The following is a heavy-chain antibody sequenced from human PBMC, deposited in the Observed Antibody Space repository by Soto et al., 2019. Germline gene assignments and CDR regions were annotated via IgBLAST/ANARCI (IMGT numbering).Heavy chain of an antibody. CDR1: EFTFSAYA. CDR3: AKENTKMIRGANRHHYYGLDV. V-gene: IGHV3-23*01. D-gene: IGHD3-10*01. CDR2: VSGGGGSI. Sequence: HLLESGGGLIQPGGSLRLSCAASEFTFSAYAMSWVRQAPGKGPEWVAEVSGGGGSIYYADSVKGRFSISRDNSKNMLFLQMDSLGVADTAVYYCAKENTKMIRGANRHHYYGLDVWGQGTTVIVSS. J-gene: IGHJ6*02.